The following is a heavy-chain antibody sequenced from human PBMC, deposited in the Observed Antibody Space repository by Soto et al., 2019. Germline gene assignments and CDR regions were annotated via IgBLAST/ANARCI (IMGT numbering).Heavy chain of an antibody. D-gene: IGHD2-15*01. J-gene: IGHJ5*02. CDR3: ARAGYSNWFGP. V-gene: IGHV4-4*02. CDR1: GGSISSSDS. CDR2: IYHSGST. Sequence: QVQLQESGPGLVKPSGTLSLTCAVSGGSISSSDSWSWVRQPPGKGLEWIGEIYHSGSTNYNPSLRRRVTISVDTSKNQLSLKLSSVPAADTAVYYCARAGYSNWFGPWGQGTLVTVSS.